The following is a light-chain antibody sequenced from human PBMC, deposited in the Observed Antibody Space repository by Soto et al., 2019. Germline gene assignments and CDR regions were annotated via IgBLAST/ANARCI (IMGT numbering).Light chain of an antibody. CDR1: QAISSY. V-gene: IGKV1-27*01. CDR3: HKYNHAPT. CDR2: ATS. J-gene: IGKJ4*01. Sequence: DIQLTQSPSSLSASVGDRVTITCRASQAISSYLAWYQQKPGKAPELLIYATSTLQSGAPSRFSGSGSGTDFTLTISSLQPEDVATYHCHKYNHAPTFGGGTKVEIK.